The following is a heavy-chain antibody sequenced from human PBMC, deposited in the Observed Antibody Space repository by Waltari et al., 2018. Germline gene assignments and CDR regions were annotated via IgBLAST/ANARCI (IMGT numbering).Heavy chain of an antibody. D-gene: IGHD3-3*01. CDR3: ARVIPPRGDFWGGYFDY. CDR1: GYSISSGYY. V-gene: IGHV4-38-2*02. J-gene: IGHJ4*02. Sequence: QVQLQESGPGLVKPSETLSLTCTVSGYSISSGYYWGWIRQPPGKGLEWIGSIYHSGSTYYTPSRKSRVTISLHTSKKQFSLKLSSVTAADTAVYYCARVIPPRGDFWGGYFDYWGQGTLVTVSS. CDR2: IYHSGST.